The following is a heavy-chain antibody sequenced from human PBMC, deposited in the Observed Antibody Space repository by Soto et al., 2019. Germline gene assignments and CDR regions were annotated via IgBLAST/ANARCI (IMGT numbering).Heavy chain of an antibody. CDR2: ISGSGGST. D-gene: IGHD4-17*01. CDR1: GFTFSSYA. CDR3: AKVGDYGDYYYYYMDV. J-gene: IGHJ6*03. V-gene: IGHV3-23*01. Sequence: EVQLLESGGGLVQPGGSLRLSCAASGFTFSSYAMSWVRQAPGKGLEWVSAISGSGGSTYYADSVKGRFTISRDNSKNTLYLQMNSRRAEDTAVYYCAKVGDYGDYYYYYMDVWGKGTTVTVSS.